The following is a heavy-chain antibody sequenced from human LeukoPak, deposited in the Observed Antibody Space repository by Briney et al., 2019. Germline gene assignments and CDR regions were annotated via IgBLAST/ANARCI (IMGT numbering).Heavy chain of an antibody. V-gene: IGHV3-21*01. CDR1: GFTFSSYS. CDR3: AREKVGATFRESGIDY. CDR2: ISNNNNYI. Sequence: GGSLRLSCAASGFTFSSYSMNWVRQAPGKGLEWVSSISNNNNYIYYADSMKGRLTISRDNAKSSLYLQMNSLRAEDTAVYYCAREKVGATFRESGIDYWGQGTLVTVSS. J-gene: IGHJ4*02. D-gene: IGHD1-26*01.